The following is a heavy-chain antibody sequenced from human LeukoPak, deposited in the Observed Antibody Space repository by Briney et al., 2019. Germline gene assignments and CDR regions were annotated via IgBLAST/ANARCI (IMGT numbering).Heavy chain of an antibody. D-gene: IGHD5-12*01. J-gene: IGHJ5*02. CDR3: ARGTYSGYADWFDP. CDR2: IYYSGST. CDR1: GGSISSGDYY. V-gene: IGHV4-30-4*01. Sequence: PSQTLSLTYSVSGGSISSGDYYWSWIRQPPGKGLEWIGYIYYSGSTYYNPSLKSRVTISVDTSKNQFSLKLSSVTAADTAVYYCARGTYSGYADWFDPWGQGTLVTVSS.